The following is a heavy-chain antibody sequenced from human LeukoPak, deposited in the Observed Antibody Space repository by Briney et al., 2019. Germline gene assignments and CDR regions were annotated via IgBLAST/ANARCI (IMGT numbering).Heavy chain of an antibody. V-gene: IGHV4-34*01. CDR2: INHSGST. Sequence: SETLSLTCAVYGGSFSGYYWSWIRQPPGKGLEWIGEINHSGSTNYNPSLKSRVTISVDTSKNQFSLKLSSVTAADTAVYYCAREAGYSSSWSNLWGQGTLVTVSS. J-gene: IGHJ5*02. CDR3: AREAGYSSSWSNL. D-gene: IGHD6-13*01. CDR1: GGSFSGYY.